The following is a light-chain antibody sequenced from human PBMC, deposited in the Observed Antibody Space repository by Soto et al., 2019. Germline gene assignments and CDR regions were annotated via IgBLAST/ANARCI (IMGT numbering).Light chain of an antibody. CDR2: ENN. Sequence: QSVLTQPPSVSEAPGQRVTISCTGSSSNIGAGYEAHWYQQVPGTAPKLLIYENNNRPSGVPDRFSGSKSGTSASLAITGLQAEDEAEYYRQSYDSSLSGYVFGTGTKPTVL. V-gene: IGLV1-40*01. CDR1: SSNIGAGYE. J-gene: IGLJ1*01. CDR3: QSYDSSLSGYV.